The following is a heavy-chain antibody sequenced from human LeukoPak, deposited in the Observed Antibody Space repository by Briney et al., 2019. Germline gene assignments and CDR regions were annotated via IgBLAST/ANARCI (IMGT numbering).Heavy chain of an antibody. D-gene: IGHD4-17*01. V-gene: IGHV3-48*03. CDR3: ARERETTVTYDAFDI. Sequence: GGSLRLSCVASGFTFSSYEMNWVRQAPGKGLKWVSYISRSGSTIYHADSVKGRFTLSRDNAKKSLYLEMKSLRAEDTAVYYCARERETTVTYDAFDIWGLGTMVTVSS. CDR1: GFTFSSYE. J-gene: IGHJ3*02. CDR2: ISRSGSTI.